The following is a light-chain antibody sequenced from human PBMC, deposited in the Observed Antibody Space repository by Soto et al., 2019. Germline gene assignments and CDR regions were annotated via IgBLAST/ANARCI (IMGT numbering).Light chain of an antibody. CDR2: GNS. V-gene: IGLV1-40*01. J-gene: IGLJ2*01. CDR3: QSYDSSLSGSHVV. CDR1: GSNIGAGYD. Sequence: QSVLTQPPSVSGAPGQRVTISCTGSGSNIGAGYDVHWYQQLPGTAPKLLIYGNSNRPSGVPDRFSGSKSGTSASLAITGLQAEDEADYYCQSYDSSLSGSHVVFGGGTKLTVL.